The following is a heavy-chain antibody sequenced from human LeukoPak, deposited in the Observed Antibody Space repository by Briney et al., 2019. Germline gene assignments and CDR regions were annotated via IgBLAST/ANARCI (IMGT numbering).Heavy chain of an antibody. J-gene: IGHJ5*02. CDR2: IYPGDSDT. CDR3: ARIKDESSTSKPLEP. D-gene: IGHD6-13*01. CDR1: GSRFTTYW. V-gene: IGHV5-51*01. Sequence: GAPLKISCKGSGSRFTTYWIGWVRQMPGKGLEWMGIIYPGDSDTRYSPSFQGQVTISADKSITTAYLQWSSLKASDTAMYYCARIKDESSTSKPLEPWGQGTLVTVSS.